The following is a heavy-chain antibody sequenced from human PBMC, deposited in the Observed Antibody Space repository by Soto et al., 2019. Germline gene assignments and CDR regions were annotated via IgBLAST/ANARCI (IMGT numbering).Heavy chain of an antibody. V-gene: IGHV4-39*01. Sequence: QLQLQESGPGLVKPSETLSLTCTVSGGSISSNIYHWGWIRQPPGKGLEWIGRIYNSGRTYYNASLKCRVSISIDTSKNQFSLKLTSVTAADTAVYYCARHPVYATGWQIDYWGQGALVTVSS. D-gene: IGHD2-2*01. CDR3: ARHPVYATGWQIDY. CDR1: GGSISSNIYH. CDR2: IYNSGRT. J-gene: IGHJ4*02.